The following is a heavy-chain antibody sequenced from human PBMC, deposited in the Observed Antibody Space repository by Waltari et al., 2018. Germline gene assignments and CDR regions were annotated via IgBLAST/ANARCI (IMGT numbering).Heavy chain of an antibody. CDR3: MCFGESFDH. J-gene: IGHJ4*02. Sequence: QVQLVEAGGGVAQPGRSLSLSCAASGFTFSSYGMNWVRQAPGKGLEWVAVIWYDGSNKSYADSVKGRFTISRDNSKNTLYLQMNSLRAEDTAVYYCMCFGESFDHWGQGILVTVSS. V-gene: IGHV3-33*01. CDR1: GFTFSSYG. CDR2: IWYDGSNK. D-gene: IGHD3-10*01.